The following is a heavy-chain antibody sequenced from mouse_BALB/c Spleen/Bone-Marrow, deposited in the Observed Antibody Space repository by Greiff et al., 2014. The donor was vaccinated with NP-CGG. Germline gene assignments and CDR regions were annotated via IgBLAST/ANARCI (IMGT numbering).Heavy chain of an antibody. CDR2: IYPGDGDT. J-gene: IGHJ3*01. V-gene: IGHV1-87*01. CDR1: GYTFTSYW. D-gene: IGHD4-1*01. CDR3: ARGWDWFAY. Sequence: VQLQESGAELARPGASVELSCKASGYTFTSYWMQWVKQRPGQGLEWIGAIYPGDGDTRYTQKFKGKATLTADKSSSTAYMQLSSLASEDSAVYYCARGWDWFAYWGQGTLVTVSA.